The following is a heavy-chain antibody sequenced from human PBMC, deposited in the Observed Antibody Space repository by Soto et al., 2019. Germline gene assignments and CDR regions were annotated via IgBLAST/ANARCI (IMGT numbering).Heavy chain of an antibody. Sequence: KSGGSLRLSCAASGFTFSDYYMSWIRQAPGKGLEWVSYISRSSSYTNYADSVKGRFTISRDNAKNSLYLQMNSLRAEDTAVYYCARDKAGTTSASDYWGQGTLVTVSS. CDR2: ISRSSSYT. CDR3: ARDKAGTTSASDY. J-gene: IGHJ4*02. CDR1: GFTFSDYY. V-gene: IGHV3-11*06. D-gene: IGHD1-7*01.